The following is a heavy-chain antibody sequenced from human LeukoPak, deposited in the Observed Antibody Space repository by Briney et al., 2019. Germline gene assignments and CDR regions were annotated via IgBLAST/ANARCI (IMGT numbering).Heavy chain of an antibody. CDR3: AEDMRFDWTPYYFDY. J-gene: IGHJ4*02. CDR2: ISGSGGST. Sequence: GGSLRLSCAASGFTFSSYAMSWVRQAPGKGLEWVSAISGSGGSTYYADSVKGRFTISRDNSKNTLYLQMNSLRAEDTAVYYCAEDMRFDWTPYYFDYWGQGTLVTVSS. CDR1: GFTFSSYA. D-gene: IGHD3-9*01. V-gene: IGHV3-23*01.